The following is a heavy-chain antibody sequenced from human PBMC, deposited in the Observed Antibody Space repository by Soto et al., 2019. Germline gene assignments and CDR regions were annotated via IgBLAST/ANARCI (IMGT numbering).Heavy chain of an antibody. D-gene: IGHD6-13*01. V-gene: IGHV4-61*08. J-gene: IGHJ4*02. CDR3: ARGGAAAADY. Sequence: QVQLQESGPGLVKPSETLSLTCTVSGGSVSSGAFYWTWIRQPPGKGLEWIGYIYYTGSTNYNPSLKSRIPISVDTSKNQFSLKLNSVTAADTAVYYCARGGAAAADYWGQGTLVTVSS. CDR2: IYYTGST. CDR1: GGSVSSGAFY.